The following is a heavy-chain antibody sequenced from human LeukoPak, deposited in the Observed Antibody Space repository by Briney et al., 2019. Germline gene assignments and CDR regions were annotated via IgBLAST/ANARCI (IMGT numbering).Heavy chain of an antibody. Sequence: GESLKISCKGSGYSITNYWIGWVRQMPGKGLEWMGITYPGDSDTTYSPSFQGQVTISADKSISTAYLQWSSLKASDTAMYYCARRGSGSYVDYWGQGTLVTVSS. CDR1: GYSITNYW. J-gene: IGHJ4*02. D-gene: IGHD1-26*01. CDR2: TYPGDSDT. V-gene: IGHV5-51*01. CDR3: ARRGSGSYVDY.